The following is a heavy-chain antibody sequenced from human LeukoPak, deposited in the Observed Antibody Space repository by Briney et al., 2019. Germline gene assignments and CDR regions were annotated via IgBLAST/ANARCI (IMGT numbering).Heavy chain of an antibody. CDR3: ARDDYGDPNHDY. CDR1: GFTFSSYA. D-gene: IGHD4-17*01. V-gene: IGHV3-23*01. J-gene: IGHJ4*02. Sequence: GGSLRLSCAASGFTFSSYAMSWVRQAPGKGLEWVSAISGSGGSTYYADSVKGRFTLSRDNSKNTLYLQMNSLRAEDTAVYYCARDDYGDPNHDYWGQGTLVTVSS. CDR2: ISGSGGST.